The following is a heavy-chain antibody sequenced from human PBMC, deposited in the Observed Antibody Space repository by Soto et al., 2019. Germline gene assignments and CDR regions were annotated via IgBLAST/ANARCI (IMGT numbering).Heavy chain of an antibody. Sequence: APVKVSCKASGYTFTGYYIHWVRKAPGQGLEWMGWINPNSGGTNYAQKFQGWVTMTRDTSISTAYMELSRLRSDVTAVYSCARAPRGNYGYPSYFDYWGQGTLVTVS. J-gene: IGHJ4*02. CDR3: ARAPRGNYGYPSYFDY. CDR1: GYTFTGYY. D-gene: IGHD3-10*01. V-gene: IGHV1-2*04. CDR2: INPNSGGT.